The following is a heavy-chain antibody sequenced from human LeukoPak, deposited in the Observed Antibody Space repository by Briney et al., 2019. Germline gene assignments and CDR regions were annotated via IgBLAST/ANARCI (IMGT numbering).Heavy chain of an antibody. CDR2: INPNSGGT. D-gene: IGHD3-3*01. V-gene: IGHV1-2*02. Sequence: ASVKVSRNASEYTFTGYYMHWVRQAPGQGLEWMGWINPNSGGTNYAQKFQGRVTMTRDTSISTAYMELSRLRSDDSAVCYWARGGNYDFWSGLQSGSNWFDPRGQGTLVTVSS. J-gene: IGHJ5*02. CDR3: ARGGNYDFWSGLQSGSNWFDP. CDR1: EYTFTGYY.